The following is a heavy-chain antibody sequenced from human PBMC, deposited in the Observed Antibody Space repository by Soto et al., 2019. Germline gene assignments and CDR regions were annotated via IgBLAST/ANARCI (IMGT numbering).Heavy chain of an antibody. Sequence: QVQLQESGPGLVKPSETLSLTCTVSGGSISNHYWSWIRQPPGKGLEWIGYIYYNGNTNYNPSLKRRVPMAVDTSKNQFSLELSSGTAADTAVYYCARSNWYSGYWGQGTLVTVSS. J-gene: IGHJ4*02. CDR1: GGSISNHY. CDR3: ARSNWYSGY. D-gene: IGHD2-21*02. CDR2: IYYNGNT. V-gene: IGHV4-59*11.